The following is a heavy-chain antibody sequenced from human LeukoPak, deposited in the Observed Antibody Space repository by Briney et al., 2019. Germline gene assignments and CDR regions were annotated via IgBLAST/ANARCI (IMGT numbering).Heavy chain of an antibody. Sequence: ASVKVSCKASGYIFTDYYMHWVRQAPGQELGWMGRINPNSGGTNYAQKFQGRVTMTRDTSISTAYTELSRLRSDDTAVYYCARDETSGIVGAHDYWGQGTLVTVSS. CDR1: GYIFTDYY. J-gene: IGHJ4*02. D-gene: IGHD1-26*01. V-gene: IGHV1/OR15-1*02. CDR3: ARDETSGIVGAHDY. CDR2: INPNSGGT.